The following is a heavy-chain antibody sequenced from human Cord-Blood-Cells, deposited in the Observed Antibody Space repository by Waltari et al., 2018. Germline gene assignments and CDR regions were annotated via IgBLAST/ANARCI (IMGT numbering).Heavy chain of an antibody. D-gene: IGHD5-12*01. CDR1: GGTFRSYT. Sequence: QVQLVQSGAEVKKPGSSVKVSCKASGGTFRSYTISWVRQAPGQGLEWMGRIIPILGIANYAQKFQGRVTITADKSTSTAYMELSSLRSEDTAVYYCARDLAVGYSGYGFDYWGQGTLVTVSS. CDR3: ARDLAVGYSGYGFDY. J-gene: IGHJ4*02. V-gene: IGHV1-69*08. CDR2: IIPILGIA.